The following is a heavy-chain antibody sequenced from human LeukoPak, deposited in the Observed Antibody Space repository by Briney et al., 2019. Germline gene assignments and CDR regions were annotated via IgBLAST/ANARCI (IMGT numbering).Heavy chain of an antibody. V-gene: IGHV3-48*03. CDR2: ISSSGSTI. CDR1: GFTFSSYE. Sequence: PGGSLRLSCAASGFTFSSYEMNWVRQAPGKGLEWVSYISSSGSTIYYADSVKGRFTISRDNAKNSLYLQMNSLRAEDTAVYYCAKAHGGSNWFDPWGQGTLVTVSS. D-gene: IGHD4-23*01. CDR3: AKAHGGSNWFDP. J-gene: IGHJ5*02.